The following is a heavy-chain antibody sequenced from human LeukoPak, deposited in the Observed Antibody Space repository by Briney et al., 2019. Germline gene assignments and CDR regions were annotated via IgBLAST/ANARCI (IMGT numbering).Heavy chain of an antibody. D-gene: IGHD1-26*01. V-gene: IGHV3-9*01. J-gene: IGHJ3*02. CDR1: GFTFDDYA. Sequence: GGSLRLSCAASGFTFDDYAMHWVRQAPGKGLEWVSGISWNSGSIGYADSVKGRFTISRDNAKNSLYLQMNSLRVEDTALYYCAKESVGAIWTKGAFDIWGQGTMVTVSS. CDR2: ISWNSGSI. CDR3: AKESVGAIWTKGAFDI.